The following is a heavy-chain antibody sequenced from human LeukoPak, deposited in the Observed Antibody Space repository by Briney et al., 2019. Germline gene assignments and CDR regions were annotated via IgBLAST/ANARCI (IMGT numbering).Heavy chain of an antibody. Sequence: GGSLRLSCAASGFTFSSYGMHWVRQAPGKGLEWVAFIRYDGSNKYYADSVKGRFTISRDNSKDTLYLQMDSLRAEDTAVYYCANGDGLDYWGQGTLVTVSS. CDR2: IRYDGSNK. V-gene: IGHV3-30*02. CDR1: GFTFSSYG. CDR3: ANGDGLDY. J-gene: IGHJ4*02. D-gene: IGHD5-24*01.